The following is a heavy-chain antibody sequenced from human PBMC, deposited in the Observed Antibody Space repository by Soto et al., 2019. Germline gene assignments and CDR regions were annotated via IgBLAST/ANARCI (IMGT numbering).Heavy chain of an antibody. V-gene: IGHV1-69*01. J-gene: IGHJ4*02. Sequence: QLVQSGAEVKKPGSSVKVSCKASGGTFSSYAISWVRQXXGXGXEWMGGIIPIFGTANYAQKFQGRVTITADESTSTAYMELSSLRSEDTAVYYCARDTFDGGSSWFYWGQGTLVTVSS. CDR3: ARDTFDGGSSWFY. D-gene: IGHD6-13*01. CDR2: IIPIFGTA. CDR1: GGTFSSYA.